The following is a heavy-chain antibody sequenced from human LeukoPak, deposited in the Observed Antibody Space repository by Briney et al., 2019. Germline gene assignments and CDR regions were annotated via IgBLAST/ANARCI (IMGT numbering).Heavy chain of an antibody. Sequence: KPSETLSLTCTVSGGSISRYYWSWIRQPPGKGLEWVGYIYYSGSTNYNPSLKSRVTISVDTSKNQFSLNLSSVTAADTAVYYCARDLFGGSGTPGGMDVWGQGTTITISS. CDR2: IYYSGST. J-gene: IGHJ6*02. D-gene: IGHD6-19*01. CDR1: GGSISRYY. V-gene: IGHV4-59*12. CDR3: ARDLFGGSGTPGGMDV.